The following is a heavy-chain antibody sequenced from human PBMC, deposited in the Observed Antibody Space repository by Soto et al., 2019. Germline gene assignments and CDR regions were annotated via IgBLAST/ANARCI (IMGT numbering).Heavy chain of an antibody. CDR3: ARDFGSDATGYYGMDV. CDR1: GFTVTSNY. CDR2: IYSGGAI. V-gene: IGHV3-66*01. Sequence: EVQVVESGGGLVQPGGSLRLSCADSGFTVTSNYMSWVRQTPGKGLEWVSLIYSGGAIVYADSVMGRFTVSRDNSRNTMFLQMNSLRAGDTGVYFCARDFGSDATGYYGMDVWGQGTTVTVSS. J-gene: IGHJ6*02. D-gene: IGHD3-10*01.